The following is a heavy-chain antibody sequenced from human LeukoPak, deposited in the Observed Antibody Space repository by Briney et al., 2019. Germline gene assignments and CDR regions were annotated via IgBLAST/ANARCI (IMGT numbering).Heavy chain of an antibody. CDR3: VRLSGEPNYAPALLRY. CDR2: IYPGDSNT. D-gene: IGHD2-2*01. V-gene: IGHV5-51*01. J-gene: IGHJ4*02. Sequence: GESLKISCKGSGYNFTTYWIGWVRQMPGKSLECMGIIYPGDSNTRYSPSFQGQVTISADRSISTAYLQWSSLKEPRTGLCHSVRLSGEPNYAPALLRYWGQGTLVTVSS. CDR1: GYNFTTYW.